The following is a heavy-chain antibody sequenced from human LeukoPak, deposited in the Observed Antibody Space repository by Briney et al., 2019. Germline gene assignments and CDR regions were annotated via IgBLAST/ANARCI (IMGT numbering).Heavy chain of an antibody. J-gene: IGHJ6*02. CDR3: AGERRTSSSYYYYGMDV. Sequence: GGSLRLSCAASGFTFSSYAMHWVRQAPGKGLEWVAVISYDGSNKYYADSVKGRFTISRDNSKNTLYLQMNSLRAEDTAVYYCAGERRTSSSYYYYGMDVWGQGTTVTVSS. D-gene: IGHD2-2*01. CDR2: ISYDGSNK. V-gene: IGHV3-30-3*01. CDR1: GFTFSSYA.